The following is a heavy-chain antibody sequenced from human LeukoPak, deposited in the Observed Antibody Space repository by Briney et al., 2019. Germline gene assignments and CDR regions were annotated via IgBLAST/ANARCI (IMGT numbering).Heavy chain of an antibody. CDR1: GYTFTGYY. V-gene: IGHV1-8*02. J-gene: IGHJ4*02. CDR2: MNPNSGNT. CDR3: ARGMYQLLLVAEYYFDY. D-gene: IGHD2-2*01. Sequence: GASVKVSCKASGYTFTGYYMHWVRQAPGQGLEWMGWMNPNSGNTGYAQKFQGRVTMTRNTSISTAYMELSSLRSEDTAVYYCARGMYQLLLVAEYYFDYWGQGTLVTVSS.